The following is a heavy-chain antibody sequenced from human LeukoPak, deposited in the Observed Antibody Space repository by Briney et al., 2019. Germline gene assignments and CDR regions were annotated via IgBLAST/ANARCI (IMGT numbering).Heavy chain of an antibody. CDR2: SGTYGRT. J-gene: IGHJ3*02. Sequence: PGGPLRLSCVASGFTFSSNVLNWVRQAPGKGLEWVSVSGTYGRTQYADSVKGRFTISRDSSKNTLYLQINSLRVEDTAVYYCARGMDGYGPDAFDIWGQGTMVTVSS. D-gene: IGHD5-24*01. CDR1: GFTFSSNV. V-gene: IGHV3-23*01. CDR3: ARGMDGYGPDAFDI.